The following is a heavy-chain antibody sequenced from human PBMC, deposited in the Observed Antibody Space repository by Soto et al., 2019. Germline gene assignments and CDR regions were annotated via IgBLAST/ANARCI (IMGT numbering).Heavy chain of an antibody. CDR1: GYTFTSYA. J-gene: IGHJ6*02. CDR2: INAGNGNT. Sequence: ASVKVSCKASGYTFTSYAMHWVRQAPGQRLEWMGWINAGNGNTKYSQKFQGRVTITRDTSASTAYMELSSLRSEDTAVYYCARAYLSYDILTGYYYYYGMDVWGQGTTVTVSS. V-gene: IGHV1-3*01. CDR3: ARAYLSYDILTGYYYYYGMDV. D-gene: IGHD3-9*01.